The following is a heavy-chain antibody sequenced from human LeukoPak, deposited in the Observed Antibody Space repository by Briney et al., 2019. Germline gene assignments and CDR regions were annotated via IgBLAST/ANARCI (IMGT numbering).Heavy chain of an antibody. J-gene: IGHJ6*02. D-gene: IGHD2-15*01. CDR1: GGSISSYY. V-gene: IGHV4-59*01. CDR2: IYYSGST. Sequence: SETLSLTCTVSGGSISSYYWSWIRQPPGKGLEWVGYIYYSGSTNYNPSLKSRVTISVDTSKNQFSLKLSSVTAADTAVYYCARDENVGYCSGGSCDYYYYGMDVWGQGTTVTVSS. CDR3: ARDENVGYCSGGSCDYYYYGMDV.